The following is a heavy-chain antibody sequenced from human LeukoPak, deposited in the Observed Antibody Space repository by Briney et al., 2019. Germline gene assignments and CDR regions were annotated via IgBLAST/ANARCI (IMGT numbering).Heavy chain of an antibody. D-gene: IGHD6-13*01. J-gene: IGHJ4*02. CDR1: GFTFSCYG. CDR3: ARGGLRIAAAV. V-gene: IGHV3-30*02. CDR2: IRYDGSNT. Sequence: GGSLRLSCAVSGFTFSCYGMHWVRQAPGKGLEWVSFIRYDGSNTYYPDSVKGRFTISRDNAKNSLYLQMNSLRAEDTAVYYCARGGLRIAAAVWGQGTLVTVSS.